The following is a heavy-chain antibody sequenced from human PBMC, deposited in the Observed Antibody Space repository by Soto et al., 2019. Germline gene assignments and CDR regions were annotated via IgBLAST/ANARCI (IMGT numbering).Heavy chain of an antibody. Sequence: EVHLLDSGGDLVQPWGSLRLSCAASGFTFSNYVMSWVRKAPGTGLEWVSAISGSGGSTYYADSVKGRFTISRDNSKNTLSLQMHSLIAEDTAVYYCAKRPASIHNFDYWGQGNLVTVSS. J-gene: IGHJ4*02. V-gene: IGHV3-23*01. CDR3: AKRPASIHNFDY. CDR1: GFTFSNYV. CDR2: ISGSGGST. D-gene: IGHD2-2*02.